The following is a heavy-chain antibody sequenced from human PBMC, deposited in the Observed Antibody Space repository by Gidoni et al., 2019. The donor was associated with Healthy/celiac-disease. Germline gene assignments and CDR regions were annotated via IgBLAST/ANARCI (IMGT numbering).Heavy chain of an antibody. CDR2: IVTAGDT. D-gene: IGHD6-19*01. CDR1: GFPFSSYD. Sequence: EVQLVESGGGLVQPGGSLRLPCAASGFPFSSYDMHWVRQAKGKGLGWVSAIVTAGDTYYPGSGKGRFTIARENAKTSLYLQMNSLRAGDTAVYYCARGQFRDVWLVPSDYYYYGMDVWGQGTTVTVSS. V-gene: IGHV3-13*01. CDR3: ARGQFRDVWLVPSDYYYYGMDV. J-gene: IGHJ6*02.